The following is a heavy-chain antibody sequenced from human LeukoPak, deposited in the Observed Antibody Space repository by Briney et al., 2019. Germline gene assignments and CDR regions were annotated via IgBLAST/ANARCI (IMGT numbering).Heavy chain of an antibody. J-gene: IGHJ5*02. CDR2: IYYSGST. V-gene: IGHV4-39*07. D-gene: IGHD5-18*01. CDR1: GGSISSSSYY. Sequence: SETLSLTCTVSGGSISSSSYYWGWIRQPPGKGLEWIGSIYYSGSTYYNPSLKSRVTISVDTSKNQFSLKLSSVTAADTAVYYCASFQHNTAMVLQGPTNWFDPWGQGTLVTVSS. CDR3: ASFQHNTAMVLQGPTNWFDP.